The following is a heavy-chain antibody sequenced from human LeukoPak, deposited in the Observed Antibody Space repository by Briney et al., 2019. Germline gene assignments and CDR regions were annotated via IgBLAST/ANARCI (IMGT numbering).Heavy chain of an antibody. J-gene: IGHJ3*02. V-gene: IGHV1-2*04. CDR2: INPNSGGT. Sequence: ASVKVSCKASGYTFTGYYMHWVRQAPGQWLEWMGWINPNSGGTNYAQKFQGWVTMTRDTSISTAYMELSRLRSEDTAVYYCARARRGLYYDFWRGANAFDIWGQGTMVTVSS. CDR3: ARARRGLYYDFWRGANAFDI. CDR1: GYTFTGYY. D-gene: IGHD3-3*01.